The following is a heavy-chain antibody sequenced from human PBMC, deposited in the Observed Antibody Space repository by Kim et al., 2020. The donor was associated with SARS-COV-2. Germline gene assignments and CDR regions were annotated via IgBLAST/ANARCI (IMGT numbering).Heavy chain of an antibody. D-gene: IGHD3-16*01. CDR3: TREGELYYYGMDV. J-gene: IGHJ6*02. V-gene: IGHV3-49*02. Sequence: YAASVKGRFTISRADSKSIAYLQMNSLETEDTAVYYCTREGELYYYGMDVWGQGTTVTVSS.